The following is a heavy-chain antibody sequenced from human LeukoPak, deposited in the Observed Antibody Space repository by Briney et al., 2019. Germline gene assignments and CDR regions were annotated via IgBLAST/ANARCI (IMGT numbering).Heavy chain of an antibody. V-gene: IGHV1-8*01. J-gene: IGHJ5*02. CDR1: GYTFTSYD. CDR3: ARGPQWELLLGSPNWFDP. CDR2: MNPNSGNT. D-gene: IGHD1-26*01. Sequence: ASVKVSCKASGYTFTSYDINWVRQATGQGLEWMGWMNPNSGNTGYAQKFQGRVTMTRSTSISTAYMELSSLRSEDTAVYYCARGPQWELLLGSPNWFDPWGQGTLVTVSS.